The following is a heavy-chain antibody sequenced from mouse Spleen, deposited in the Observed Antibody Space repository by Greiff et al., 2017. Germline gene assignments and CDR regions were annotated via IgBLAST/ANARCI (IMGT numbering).Heavy chain of an antibody. D-gene: IGHD1-1*01. Sequence: VQLQQPGAELVKPGASVKMSCKASGYTFTSYWITWVKQRPGQGLEWIGDIYPGSGSTNYNEKFKSKATLTVDTSSSTAHMQLSSLTSEDSAVYYFARGIYYYGSGDYWGQGTTLTGSS. CDR2: IYPGSGST. CDR3: ARGIYYYGSGDY. CDR1: GYTFTSYW. V-gene: IGHV1-55*01. J-gene: IGHJ2*01.